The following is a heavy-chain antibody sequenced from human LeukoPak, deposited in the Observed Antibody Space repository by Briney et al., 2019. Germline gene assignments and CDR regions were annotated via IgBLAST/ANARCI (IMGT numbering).Heavy chain of an antibody. CDR2: IKSKTDGGTT. CDR1: GFTFSNAW. J-gene: IGHJ4*02. V-gene: IGHV3-15*01. CDR3: ARGTAAAKIDY. Sequence: GGSLRLSCAASGFTFSNAWMSWVRQAPGKGLEWVGRIKSKTDGGTTDYAAPVKGRFTISRDDSKNTLYLQMNSLRAEDTAVYYCARGTAAAKIDYWGQGTLVTVSS. D-gene: IGHD6-13*01.